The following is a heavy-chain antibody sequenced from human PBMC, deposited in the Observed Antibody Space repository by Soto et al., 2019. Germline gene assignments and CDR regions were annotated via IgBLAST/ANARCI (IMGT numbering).Heavy chain of an antibody. CDR1: GDSISNYY. CDR2: ISWNSGRI. D-gene: IGHD3-10*01. J-gene: IGHJ6*02. CDR3: AKDMRGSGSYYIYGMDV. Sequence: LSLTCTVSGDSISNYYWTWIRQPPGKGLEWVSGISWNSGRIGYADSVKGRFTISRDNAKNSLYLQMNSLRDEDTAAYYCAKDMRGSGSYYIYGMDVWGQGTTVTVSS. V-gene: IGHV3-9*01.